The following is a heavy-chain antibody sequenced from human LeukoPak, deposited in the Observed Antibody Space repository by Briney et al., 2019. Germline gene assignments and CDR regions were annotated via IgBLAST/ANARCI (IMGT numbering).Heavy chain of an antibody. Sequence: PGRSLRLSCAASGFTFSSYGMHWVRQAPGKRLEWVAVIWYDGSNKYYADSVKGRFTISRDNSKNTLYLQMNSLRAEDTAVYYCARDHSSGWYSDYFDYWGQGTLVTVSS. CDR2: IWYDGSNK. J-gene: IGHJ4*02. CDR3: ARDHSSGWYSDYFDY. V-gene: IGHV3-33*01. D-gene: IGHD6-19*01. CDR1: GFTFSSYG.